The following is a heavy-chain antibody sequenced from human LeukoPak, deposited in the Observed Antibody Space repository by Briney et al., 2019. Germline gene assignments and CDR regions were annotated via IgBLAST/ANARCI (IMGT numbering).Heavy chain of an antibody. V-gene: IGHV4-59*01. CDR1: GGSISSYH. CDR2: IHYSGST. CDR3: ARAAGYNYEGYFDF. D-gene: IGHD5-24*01. Sequence: SETLSLTCTVSGGSISSYHWIWIRQPPGKGLEWIGYIHYSGSTYYNPSLKSRVTISVDTSKNQFSLQLSSVTAADTAVYYCARAAGYNYEGYFDFWGQGTLVTVSS. J-gene: IGHJ4*02.